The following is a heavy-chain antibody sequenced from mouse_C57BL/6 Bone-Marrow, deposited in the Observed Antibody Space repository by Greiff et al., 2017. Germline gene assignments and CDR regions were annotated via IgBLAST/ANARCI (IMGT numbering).Heavy chain of an antibody. CDR2: IYPRSGNT. J-gene: IGHJ1*03. CDR3: ARGGAIYYYGSSSYWYFDV. CDR1: GYTFTSYG. Sequence: QVQLQQSGAELARPGASVKLSCKASGYTFTSYGISWVKQRTGQGLEWIGEIYPRSGNTYYNEKFKGKATLTADKSSSTAYMELRSLTSEDSAIYYCARGGAIYYYGSSSYWYFDVWGTGTTVTVSS. D-gene: IGHD1-1*01. V-gene: IGHV1-81*01.